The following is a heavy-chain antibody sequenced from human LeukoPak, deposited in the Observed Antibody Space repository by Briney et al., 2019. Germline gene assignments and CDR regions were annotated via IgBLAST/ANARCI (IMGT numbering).Heavy chain of an antibody. J-gene: IGHJ4*02. D-gene: IGHD5-12*01. Sequence: PGGSLRLSCAASGFTFSTYAVNWVRQAPGKGLEWVSAITGSGGATYYADSVKGRFTISRDNAKNSLYLQMNSLRAEDTAVYYCAKDSYSEGDFWGQGVLVTVSS. CDR3: AKDSYSEGDF. CDR2: ITGSGGAT. V-gene: IGHV3-23*01. CDR1: GFTFSTYA.